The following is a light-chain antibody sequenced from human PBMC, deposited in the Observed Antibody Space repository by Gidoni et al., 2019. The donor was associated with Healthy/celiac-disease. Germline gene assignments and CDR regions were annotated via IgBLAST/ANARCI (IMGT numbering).Light chain of an antibody. Sequence: EIVMTQSPATLSASPGERATLSCRASQSVSSNLAWYQQKPGQAPGLLIYGASTRATGIPARFSGSGSGTEFTLTITGLQSEDFAVYYCQQYNIWPPYTFGQGTKLEIK. CDR2: GAS. J-gene: IGKJ2*01. CDR3: QQYNIWPPYT. V-gene: IGKV3-15*01. CDR1: QSVSSN.